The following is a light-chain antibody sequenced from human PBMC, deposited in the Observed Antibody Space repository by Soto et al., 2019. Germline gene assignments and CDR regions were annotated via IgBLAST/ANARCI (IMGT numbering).Light chain of an antibody. CDR1: SSDVGGYNY. Sequence: QSALTQPASVSGSPGQSITISCTGTSSDVGGYNYVSWYQQHPGKAPKLMVYEVSNRTAGVYNRFSGSQSGNTASLTISGLQAEDEADYYFSSYTSSSTLSVVFGGGTKLTLL. CDR2: EVS. V-gene: IGLV2-14*01. CDR3: SSYTSSSTLSVV. J-gene: IGLJ2*01.